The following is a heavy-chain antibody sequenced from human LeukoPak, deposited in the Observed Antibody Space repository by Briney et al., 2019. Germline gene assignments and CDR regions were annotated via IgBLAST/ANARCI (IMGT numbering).Heavy chain of an antibody. CDR3: ARGQAGSMIVAT. V-gene: IGHV4-34*01. D-gene: IGHD3-22*01. Sequence: SETLSLTCALYGGSFSGCYWSWIREPPGKGPEWIGEINHSGSTNYNPSLESRVTISLDTSKNQFSLKLSSVTAADTAVYYCARGQAGSMIVATWGQGTLVTVSS. CDR1: GGSFSGCY. CDR2: INHSGST. J-gene: IGHJ5*02.